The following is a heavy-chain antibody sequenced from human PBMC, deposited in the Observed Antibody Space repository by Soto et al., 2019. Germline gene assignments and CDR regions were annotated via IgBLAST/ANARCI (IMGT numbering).Heavy chain of an antibody. V-gene: IGHV1-46*01. CDR2: INPSGGST. D-gene: IGHD2-2*01. J-gene: IGHJ6*02. Sequence: GASVKVSCKASGYTFTSYYMHWVRQAPGQGLEWMGIINPSGGSTSYAQKFQGRVTMTRDTSTSTVYMELSSLRSEDTAVYYCARETSAAAPEVYYYGMDVWGQGTTVTVSS. CDR3: ARETSAAAPEVYYYGMDV. CDR1: GYTFTSYY.